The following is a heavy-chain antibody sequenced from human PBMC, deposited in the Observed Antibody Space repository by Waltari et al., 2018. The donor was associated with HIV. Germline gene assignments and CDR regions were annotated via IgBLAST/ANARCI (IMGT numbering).Heavy chain of an antibody. Sequence: QVLLQESGPGLVKPSETLSPTCTVSGGPITSYYWSWIRPPPGKGLEWIGYIYYSGSTNYNPSLKSRATISVDTSKNQFSLKLSSVTAADTAVYYCASRGMHYYDSSGYYSWGQGTLVTVSS. J-gene: IGHJ4*02. CDR2: IYYSGST. CDR3: ASRGMHYYDSSGYYS. D-gene: IGHD3-22*01. CDR1: GGPITSYY. V-gene: IGHV4-59*01.